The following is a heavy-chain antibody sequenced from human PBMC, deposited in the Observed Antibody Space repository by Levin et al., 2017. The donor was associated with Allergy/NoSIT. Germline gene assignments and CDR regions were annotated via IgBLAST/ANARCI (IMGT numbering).Heavy chain of an antibody. D-gene: IGHD1-26*01. Sequence: GGSLRLSCVTSGFTFSNNWMSWVRQAPGKGLEWVASIKQDGSEKYYVDSVKGRFTISRDNAKNSLYLQMNSLRAEDTAVYYCVVGGTTFSYWGQGILATVSS. V-gene: IGHV3-7*01. CDR1: GFTFSNNW. CDR3: VVGGTTFSY. J-gene: IGHJ4*02. CDR2: IKQDGSEK.